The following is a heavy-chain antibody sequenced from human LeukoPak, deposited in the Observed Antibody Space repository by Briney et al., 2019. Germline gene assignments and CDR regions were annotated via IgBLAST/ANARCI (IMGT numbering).Heavy chain of an antibody. CDR1: GFTFSSYA. CDR3: ARGPAAYCSSTSCRYYYYYGMDV. V-gene: IGHV3-30-3*01. CDR2: ISYDGSNK. Sequence: GGSLRLSCAASGFTFSSYAMHWLRQAPGKWLEWVAVISYDGSNKYYADSVKGRFTISRDNSKNTLYLQMNSLRAEDTAVYYCARGPAAYCSSTSCRYYYYYGMDVWGQGTTVTVSS. D-gene: IGHD2-2*01. J-gene: IGHJ6*02.